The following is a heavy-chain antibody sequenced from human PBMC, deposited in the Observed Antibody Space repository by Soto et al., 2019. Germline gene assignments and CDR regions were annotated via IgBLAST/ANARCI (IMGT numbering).Heavy chain of an antibody. D-gene: IGHD3-10*02. J-gene: IGHJ6*02. V-gene: IGHV3-15*01. Sequence: PGGSLRLSCAASGFTFSNAWMSWVRQAPGKGLEWVGRIKSKTDGGTTDYAAPVKGRFTISRDDSKNTLYLQMNSLKTEDTAVYYCTTASRWRYLFDYYYGMDVWGQGTTVTVSS. CDR3: TTASRWRYLFDYYYGMDV. CDR1: GFTFSNAW. CDR2: IKSKTDGGTT.